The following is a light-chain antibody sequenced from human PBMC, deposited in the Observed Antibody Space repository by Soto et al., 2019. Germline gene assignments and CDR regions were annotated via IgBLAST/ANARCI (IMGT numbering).Light chain of an antibody. Sequence: EIVLTQSPGTLSLSPGERATLSCRASQSVSSSYLAWYQQKPGQAPRLLIYGASSRATGIPDRFSGSGSGTDFTLTNSRLEPEDYAVYYCQQYGSFPWTFGQGTKVEIK. CDR2: GAS. CDR1: QSVSSSY. J-gene: IGKJ1*01. V-gene: IGKV3-20*01. CDR3: QQYGSFPWT.